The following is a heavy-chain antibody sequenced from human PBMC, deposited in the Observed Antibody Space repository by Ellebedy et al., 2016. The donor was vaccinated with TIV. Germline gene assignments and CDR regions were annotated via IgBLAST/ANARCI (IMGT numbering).Heavy chain of an antibody. Sequence: MPSETLSLTCTVSGGSISSGGYYWSWIRQHPGKGLEWIGYIYYSGSTYYNPSLKSRVTISVDTSKNQFSLKLSSVTAADTAVYYCARAMTTVSINYWGQGTLVTVSS. CDR2: IYYSGST. CDR1: GGSISSGGYY. CDR3: ARAMTTVSINY. D-gene: IGHD4-17*01. V-gene: IGHV4-31*03. J-gene: IGHJ4*02.